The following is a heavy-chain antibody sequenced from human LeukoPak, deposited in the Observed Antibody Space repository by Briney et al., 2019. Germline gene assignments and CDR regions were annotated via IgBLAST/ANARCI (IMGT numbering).Heavy chain of an antibody. D-gene: IGHD2-2*01. V-gene: IGHV3-74*01. CDR2: IFGDGSIT. J-gene: IGHJ6*03. CDR3: ARSSTSGHYYYYYMDV. CDR1: GFTLSNYW. Sequence: SGGSLSLSCAASGFTLSNYWVRWVRQVPGGGRMWVSNIFGDGSITNYADSVKGRFTISRDNAKNMLYLQMNSLRVEDTAVYYCARSSTSGHYYYYYMDVWGKGATVTVSS.